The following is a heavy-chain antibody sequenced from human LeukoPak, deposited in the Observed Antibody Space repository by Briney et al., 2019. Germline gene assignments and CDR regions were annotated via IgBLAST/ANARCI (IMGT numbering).Heavy chain of an antibody. CDR2: ISAYNGNT. V-gene: IGHV1-18*01. D-gene: IGHD1-20*01. CDR1: GYTFTSYG. CDR3: ARGNWNPSYYYMDV. Sequence: ASVKVSCKASGYTFTSYGISWVGQAPGQGLEGRGWISAYNGNTNYAQKLQGRVTMTTDTSTSTAYMELRSLRSDDTAVYYCARGNWNPSYYYMDVWGKGTTVTAS. J-gene: IGHJ6*03.